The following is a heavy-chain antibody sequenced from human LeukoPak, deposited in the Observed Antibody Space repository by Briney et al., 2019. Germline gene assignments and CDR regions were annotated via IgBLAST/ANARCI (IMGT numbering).Heavy chain of an antibody. CDR1: GFTFSDYY. Sequence: GGSLRLSCAASGFTFSDYYVSWIRQPPGKGLEWVSYISGSGTTIYYADSVEGRFTISRDNAKNSVYLQMNSLRGEDTAVYFCARDGSRGAFDIWGQGTMVSDSS. J-gene: IGHJ3*02. CDR3: ARDGSRGAFDI. CDR2: ISGSGTTI. D-gene: IGHD6-25*01. V-gene: IGHV3-11*01.